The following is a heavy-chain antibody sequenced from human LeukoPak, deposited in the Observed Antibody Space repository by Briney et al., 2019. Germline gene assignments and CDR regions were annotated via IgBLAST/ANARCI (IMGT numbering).Heavy chain of an antibody. CDR1: GFTFSSYA. V-gene: IGHV3-23*01. Sequence: GSLRLSCAASGFTFSSYAMSWVRQAPGKGLEWVSAISGSGGSTYYADSEKGRFTISRDNSKNTLYLQMNSLRAEDTAVYYCAKDWDDGYNYGTLDYWGQGTLVTVSS. CDR2: ISGSGGST. J-gene: IGHJ4*02. D-gene: IGHD5-24*01. CDR3: AKDWDDGYNYGTLDY.